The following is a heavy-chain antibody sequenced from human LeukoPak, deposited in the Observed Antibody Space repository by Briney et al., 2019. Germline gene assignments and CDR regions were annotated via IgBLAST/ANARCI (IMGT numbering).Heavy chain of an antibody. CDR2: INPNSGGT. J-gene: IGHJ4*02. CDR3: ATLQDSYGSYYLDY. D-gene: IGHD5-18*01. V-gene: IGHV1-2*02. Sequence: ASVKVSCKASGYTFTGYYMHWVRQAPGQGLEWMGWINPNSGGTNYAQKFQGRVTMTRDTSISTAYMELSRLRSDDTAVYYCATLQDSYGSYYLDYWGQGTLVTVSS. CDR1: GYTFTGYY.